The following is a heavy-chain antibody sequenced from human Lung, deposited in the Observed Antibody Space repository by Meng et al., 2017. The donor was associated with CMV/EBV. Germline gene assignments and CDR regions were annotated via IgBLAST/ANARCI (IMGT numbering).Heavy chain of an antibody. CDR3: AKGGAEYCSGARCYHCDY. V-gene: IGHV3-23*01. D-gene: IGHD2-2*01. Sequence: GGSLRLSCAASGFTFSSYAMTWVRQAPGKGPEYVSAITGGGGNAYYTDSVKGRFTISRDNSKNTLYLQMNSLRVEDTAVYYCAKGGAEYCSGARCYHCDYWGQGTLVTVSS. CDR2: ITGGGGNA. CDR1: GFTFSSYA. J-gene: IGHJ4*02.